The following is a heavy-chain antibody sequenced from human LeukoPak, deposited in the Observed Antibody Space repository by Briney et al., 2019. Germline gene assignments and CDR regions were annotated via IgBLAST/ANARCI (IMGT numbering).Heavy chain of an antibody. CDR3: ASLPGYCSSTSCSSLFDY. Sequence: GASLMICCKGSGYSFTSYWINWVRQMPGKGLGWMGRIDPSDSYTNYSPSVQGHVTISADKSINTAYLQWSSLKASDTAMYYCASLPGYCSSTSCSSLFDYWGQGTLVTVSS. V-gene: IGHV5-10-1*01. CDR2: IDPSDSYT. CDR1: GYSFTSYW. J-gene: IGHJ4*02. D-gene: IGHD2-2*01.